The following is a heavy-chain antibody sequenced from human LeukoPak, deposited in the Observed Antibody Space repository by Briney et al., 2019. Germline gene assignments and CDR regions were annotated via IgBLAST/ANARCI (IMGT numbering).Heavy chain of an antibody. CDR3: ARDKDFWSGYLGY. V-gene: IGHV3-66*01. D-gene: IGHD3-3*01. CDR1: GFTVSSNY. CDR2: IYSGGST. J-gene: IGHJ4*02. Sequence: PGGSLRLSCAASGFTVSSNYMSWVRQAPGKGLEWVSVIYSGGSTYYADSVKGRFTISRDNSKNTLFLQMNSLRAEDTAVYYCARDKDFWSGYLGYWGQGTLVTVSS.